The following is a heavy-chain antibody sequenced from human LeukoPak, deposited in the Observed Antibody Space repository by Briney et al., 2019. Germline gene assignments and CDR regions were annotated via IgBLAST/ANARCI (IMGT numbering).Heavy chain of an antibody. CDR1: GFTFSSYS. J-gene: IGHJ5*02. CDR3: ARDDAIAAAGTNWFDP. V-gene: IGHV3-21*01. CDR2: ISSSSSYI. D-gene: IGHD6-13*01. Sequence: GGSLRLSCAASGFTFSSYSMNWVRQAPGKGLEWVSSISSSSSYIYYADSVKGRFTISRDNAKNSLYLQMSSLRAEDTAVYYCARDDAIAAAGTNWFDPWGQGTLVTVSS.